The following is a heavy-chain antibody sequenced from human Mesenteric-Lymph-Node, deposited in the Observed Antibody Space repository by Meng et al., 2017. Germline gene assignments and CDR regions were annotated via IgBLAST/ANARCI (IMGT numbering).Heavy chain of an antibody. Sequence: ASVKVSCKASGYTFTSFAIHWVRQAPGQGLEWMGWMNPNSGNTGYAQKFQGRVTITRNTSISTAYMELSSLRSEDTAVYYCARRAPYYDILTGYYGYYFDYWGQGTLVTVSS. CDR3: ARRAPYYDILTGYYGYYFDY. J-gene: IGHJ4*02. CDR2: MNPNSGNT. CDR1: GYTFTSFA. V-gene: IGHV1-8*03. D-gene: IGHD3-9*01.